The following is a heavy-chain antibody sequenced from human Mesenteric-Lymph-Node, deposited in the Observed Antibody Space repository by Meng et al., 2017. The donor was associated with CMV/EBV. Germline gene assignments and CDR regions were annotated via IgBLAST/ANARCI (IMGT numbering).Heavy chain of an antibody. Sequence: SLTCAVYGGSFSDYHWSWIRQPPGKGLEWIGEICHSGGTEYNPSLRSRVTISEDMSKNQFSLKLSSVTAADTAVYYCVRGRDAKKMGYWGQGTLVTVSS. V-gene: IGHV4-34*01. CDR1: GGSFSDYH. CDR3: VRGRDAKKMGY. D-gene: IGHD5-24*01. J-gene: IGHJ4*02. CDR2: ICHSGGT.